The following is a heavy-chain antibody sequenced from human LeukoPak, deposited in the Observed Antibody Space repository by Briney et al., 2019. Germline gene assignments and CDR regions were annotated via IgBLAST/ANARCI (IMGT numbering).Heavy chain of an antibody. CDR3: AREYSGSYNY. CDR1: GRSISRYY. V-gene: IGHV4-59*01. Sequence: SETLSLTCTLSGRSISRYYWRWLRQPPGGGLEWIVYYYYSGSPNYNPPLKSRVTLSVKPPKNQFSLKLSSVTAADTAVYYCAREYSGSYNYWGQGTLVTVSS. J-gene: IGHJ4*02. D-gene: IGHD1-26*01. CDR2: YYYSGSP.